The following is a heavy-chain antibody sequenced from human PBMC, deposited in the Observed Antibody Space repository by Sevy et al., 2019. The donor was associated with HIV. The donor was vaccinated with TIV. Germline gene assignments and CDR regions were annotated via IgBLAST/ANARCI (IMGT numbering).Heavy chain of an antibody. CDR2: IISSGTTI. CDR1: GFTFSSYE. D-gene: IGHD3-22*01. CDR3: ARVDANYDKGFDP. J-gene: IGHJ5*02. Sequence: GGSLRLSCEASGFTFSSYEMNWVRQAPGKGLEWVSYIISSGTTIKYADSVKGRFTISRDNAKNSLYMQMNSLRAEDTAVYYCARVDANYDKGFDPWGQGTLVTVSS. V-gene: IGHV3-48*03.